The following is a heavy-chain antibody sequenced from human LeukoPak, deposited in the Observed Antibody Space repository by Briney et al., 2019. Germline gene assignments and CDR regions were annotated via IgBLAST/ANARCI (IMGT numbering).Heavy chain of an antibody. CDR1: GGSIGGSNYY. J-gene: IGHJ6*02. CDR3: ARRGYYGLYGMDV. CDR2: IYYSGST. D-gene: IGHD3-10*01. V-gene: IGHV4-39*01. Sequence: SETLSLTCSVSGGSIGGSNYYWGWIRQPPGKGLEWIGNIYYSGSTYYNPSLKSRVTISVDTSKNQFSLKLSSVTAADTAVYYCARRGYYGLYGMDVWGQGTTVTVSS.